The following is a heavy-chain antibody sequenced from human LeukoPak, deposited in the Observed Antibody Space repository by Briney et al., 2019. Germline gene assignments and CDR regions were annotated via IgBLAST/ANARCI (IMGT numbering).Heavy chain of an antibody. Sequence: GGSLRLSCAASGFTFDDYAMHWVRQAPGKGLEWVSGISWNSGSIGYADSVKGRFTISRDNAKNTLYLQMNSLRAEDTAVYYCAKEADYGDWSDPWGQGTLVTVSS. CDR1: GFTFDDYA. V-gene: IGHV3-9*01. D-gene: IGHD4-17*01. J-gene: IGHJ5*02. CDR3: AKEADYGDWSDP. CDR2: ISWNSGSI.